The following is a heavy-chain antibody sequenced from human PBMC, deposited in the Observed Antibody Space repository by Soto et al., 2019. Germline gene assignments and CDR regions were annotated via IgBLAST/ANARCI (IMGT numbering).Heavy chain of an antibody. Sequence: GESLKISCKGSGYSFTSYWIGWVRQMPGKGLEWMGIIYPGDSDTRYSPSFQGQVTISADKSITTSRDESKNSVYLQMDSLKTEDTAVYYCVRATYFSDSSGYTRCFDYWGQGTLVTVSS. D-gene: IGHD3-22*01. CDR1: GYSFTSYW. J-gene: IGHJ4*02. CDR2: IYPGDSDT. CDR3: EDTAVYYCVRATYFSDSSGYTRCFDY. V-gene: IGHV5-51*01.